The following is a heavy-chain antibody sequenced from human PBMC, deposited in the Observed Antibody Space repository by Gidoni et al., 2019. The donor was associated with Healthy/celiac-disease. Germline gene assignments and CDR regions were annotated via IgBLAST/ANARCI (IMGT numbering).Heavy chain of an antibody. V-gene: IGHV1-46*01. CDR2: INPSGGST. CDR3: ARGGVVVVAVDAFDI. D-gene: IGHD2-15*01. J-gene: IGHJ3*02. CDR1: GYTFTSYY. Sequence: QVQLVQSGAEVKKPGASVQVSCKASGYTFTSYYMHWVRQAPGQGLEWMGIINPSGGSTSYAQKFQGRVTMTRDTSTSTVYMELSSLRSEDTAVYYCARGGVVVVAVDAFDIWGQGTMVTVSS.